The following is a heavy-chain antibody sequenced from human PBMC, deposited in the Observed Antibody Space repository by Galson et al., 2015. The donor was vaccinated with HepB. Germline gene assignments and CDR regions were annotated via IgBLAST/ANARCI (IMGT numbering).Heavy chain of an antibody. CDR3: AREGGRAFDDSSLGQ. V-gene: IGHV3-48*03. D-gene: IGHD3-3*01. CDR2: IGSGGTIM. Sequence: SLRLSCATSGFTFSFYEMNWVRQAPGKGLEWISYIGSGGTIMLYADSVKGRFTVSRDDAKNSLYLQMNSLRAEDTALYFCAREGGRAFDDSSLGQWGQGTLVTVSS. J-gene: IGHJ4*02. CDR1: GFTFSFYE.